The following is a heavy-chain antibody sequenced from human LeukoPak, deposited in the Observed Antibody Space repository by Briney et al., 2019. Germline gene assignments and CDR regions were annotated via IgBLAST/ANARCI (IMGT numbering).Heavy chain of an antibody. CDR3: TKGRSVVTAIALDAFDI. V-gene: IGHV3-9*01. Sequence: GRSLRLSCAASGFTFNNYAMRWVRQAPGKGLEWVSGISWNGGSIDYADSVKGRFTISRDNAKNSLYLQMNSLRAEDTALYYCTKGRSVVTAIALDAFDIWGQGTMVTVSS. J-gene: IGHJ3*02. CDR2: ISWNGGSI. CDR1: GFTFNNYA. D-gene: IGHD2-21*02.